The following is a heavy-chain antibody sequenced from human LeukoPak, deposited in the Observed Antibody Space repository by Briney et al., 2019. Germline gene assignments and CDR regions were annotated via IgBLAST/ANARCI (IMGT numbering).Heavy chain of an antibody. CDR2: IYYSGST. CDR3: ASYGSSFHRYYYYMDV. CDR1: GGSISSYY. V-gene: IGHV4-59*01. Sequence: SETLSLTCTVSGGSISSYYWSWIRQPPGKGLEWIGYIYYSGSTNYNSSLKSRVTISVDTSKNQFSLKLSSVTAADTAVYYCASYGSSFHRYYYYMDVWGKGTTVTVSS. J-gene: IGHJ6*03. D-gene: IGHD6-13*01.